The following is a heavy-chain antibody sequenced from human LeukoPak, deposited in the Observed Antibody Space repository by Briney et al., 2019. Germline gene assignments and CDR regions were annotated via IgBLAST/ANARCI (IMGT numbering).Heavy chain of an antibody. CDR1: GYTFTGYY. J-gene: IGHJ4*02. D-gene: IGHD4-17*01. Sequence: ASVKVSCKASGYTFTGYYMHWVRQAPGQGLEWMGIINPSGGSTSYAQKFQGRVTMTRDTSTSTVYMELSSLRSEDTAVYYCARALTTVTTRGYFDYWGQGTLVTVSS. CDR3: ARALTTVTTRGYFDY. CDR2: INPSGGST. V-gene: IGHV1-46*01.